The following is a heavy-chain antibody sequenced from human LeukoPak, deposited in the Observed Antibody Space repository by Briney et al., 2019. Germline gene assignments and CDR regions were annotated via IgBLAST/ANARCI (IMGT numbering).Heavy chain of an antibody. CDR1: GFPFSTYA. CDR3: AREGDDYGDYDAFDY. CDR2: ISYDGNSE. J-gene: IGHJ4*02. V-gene: IGHV3-30*14. D-gene: IGHD4-17*01. Sequence: PGGSLRLSCAASGFPFSTYAMHWVRQAPGKGLEWVALISYDGNSEYYAASVKGRFTFSRDNSKSTLYLQMNSLRAEDTAVYYCAREGDDYGDYDAFDYWGQGTLVTVSS.